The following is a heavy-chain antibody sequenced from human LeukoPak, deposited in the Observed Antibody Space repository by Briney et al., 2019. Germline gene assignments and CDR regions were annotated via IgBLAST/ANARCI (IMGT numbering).Heavy chain of an antibody. Sequence: GGSLRLSCAASGFTFSSYAMHWVRQAPGKGLEWVAVISYDGSNKYYADSVKGRFTISRDNSKNTLYLQMNSLGAEDTAVYYCARDDPYYGMDVWGQGTTVTVSS. CDR3: ARDDPYYGMDV. CDR1: GFTFSSYA. V-gene: IGHV3-30-3*01. CDR2: ISYDGSNK. J-gene: IGHJ6*02.